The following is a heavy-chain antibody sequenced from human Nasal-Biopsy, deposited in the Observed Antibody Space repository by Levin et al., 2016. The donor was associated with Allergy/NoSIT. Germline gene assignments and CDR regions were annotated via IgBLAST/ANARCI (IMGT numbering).Heavy chain of an antibody. CDR1: GFSFHTFW. CDR3: ARHKALMPLLLVDV. J-gene: IGHJ6*02. CDR2: IDPRDSYV. Sequence: GGSLRLSCEGGGFSFHTFWISWLRQMPGKGLEWIGRIDPRDSYVNYNPSFQGHVTISVDKSISTAYLQWSSLEASDTAIYYCARHKALMPLLLVDVWGQGTTVTVSS. D-gene: IGHD2-2*01. V-gene: IGHV5-10-1*01.